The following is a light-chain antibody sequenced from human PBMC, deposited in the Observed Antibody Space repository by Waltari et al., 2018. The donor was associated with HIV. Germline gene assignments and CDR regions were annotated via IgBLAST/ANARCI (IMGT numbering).Light chain of an antibody. J-gene: IGLJ2*01. CDR3: SSYTGHIAL. Sequence: QSALTQPASVAGSPGQSITISCSNDGGTFTYVPWYQQHPGKAPNVIIYDVNNRPSGVSNRFSGSKSGMTASLTISGLRIEDEADYYCSSYTGHIALFGGGTKLTVL. CDR1: NDGGTFTY. CDR2: DVN. V-gene: IGLV2-14*03.